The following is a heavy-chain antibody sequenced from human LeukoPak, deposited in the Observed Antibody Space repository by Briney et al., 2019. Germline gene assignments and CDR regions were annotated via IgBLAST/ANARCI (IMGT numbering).Heavy chain of an antibody. CDR3: AKDARLRRDPHYYYYYGMDV. J-gene: IGHJ6*02. Sequence: SCKASGGTFSSYAMSWVRQAPGKGLEWVSAISGSGGSTYYADSVKGRFTISRDNSKNTLYLQMNSLRAEDTAVYYCAKDARLRRDPHYYYYYGMDVWGQGTTVTVSS. CDR2: ISGSGGST. V-gene: IGHV3-23*01. D-gene: IGHD3-16*01. CDR1: GGTFSSYA.